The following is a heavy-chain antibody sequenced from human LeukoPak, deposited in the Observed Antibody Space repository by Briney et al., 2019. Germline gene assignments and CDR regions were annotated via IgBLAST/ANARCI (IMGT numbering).Heavy chain of an antibody. V-gene: IGHV1-8*01. CDR3: ARGSGVVPRWRAFDI. J-gene: IGHJ3*02. CDR2: MNPNSGNT. Sequence: ASVKVSCKASGYTFTTYDINWVRQATGQGLEWMGWMNPNSGNTGYAQKFQGRVTMTRNTSISTAYMELSSLRSEDTAVYYCARGSGVVPRWRAFDIWGQGTMATVSS. D-gene: IGHD2-15*01. CDR1: GYTFTTYD.